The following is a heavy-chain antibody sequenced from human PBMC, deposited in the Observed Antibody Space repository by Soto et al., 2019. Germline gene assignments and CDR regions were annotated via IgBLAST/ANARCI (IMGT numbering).Heavy chain of an antibody. CDR2: IYPDDSDT. CDR3: ASSVLVTSTMNYFDL. Sequence: GESLKISCQASGYRFSNFWIAWERQMPGEGLEWLGIIYPDDSDTRYSPSFLGQVTISADKSIKTTYLQWSSLKASDTAIYFCASSVLVTSTMNYFDLWGQGTLVTVSS. J-gene: IGHJ4*02. V-gene: IGHV5-51*01. D-gene: IGHD2-8*02. CDR1: GYRFSNFW.